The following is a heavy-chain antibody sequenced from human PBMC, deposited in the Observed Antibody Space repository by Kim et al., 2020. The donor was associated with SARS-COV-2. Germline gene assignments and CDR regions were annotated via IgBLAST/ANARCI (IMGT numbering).Heavy chain of an antibody. CDR2: IYYSVRT. CDR1: GGSISSYY. Sequence: SETLSLTCTVSGGSISSYYWSWIRQPPGKGLEWIGYIYYSVRTNYNPSLKSRVTISVDTSKNQFSLKLSSVTAADTAVYYCAGSENGIAVEYYFDYWGQGTLVTVSS. CDR3: AGSENGIAVEYYFDY. J-gene: IGHJ4*02. V-gene: IGHV4-59*08. D-gene: IGHD6-19*01.